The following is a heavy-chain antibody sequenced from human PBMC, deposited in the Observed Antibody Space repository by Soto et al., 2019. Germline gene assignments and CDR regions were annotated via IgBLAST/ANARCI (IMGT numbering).Heavy chain of an antibody. D-gene: IGHD2-15*01. CDR1: GGSISSSNW. V-gene: IGHV4-4*02. J-gene: IGHJ4*02. CDR2: IYHSGST. Sequence: QVQLQESGPGLVKPSGTLSLTCAVSGGSISSSNWWSWVRQPPGKGLEWIGEIYHSGSTNYNPSLKRRVTISVDKSKNQFSLKLSSVTAADTAVYYCARDRHCSGGSCELYYFDYWGQGTLVTVSS. CDR3: ARDRHCSGGSCELYYFDY.